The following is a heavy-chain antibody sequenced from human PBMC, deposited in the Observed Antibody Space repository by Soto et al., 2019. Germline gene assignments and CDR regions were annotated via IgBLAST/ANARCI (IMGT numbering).Heavy chain of an antibody. CDR1: GYTFTSYG. CDR2: INPNSGGT. Sequence: ASVKVSCKASGYTFTSYGISWVRQAPGQGLEWMGWINPNSGGTNYAQKFQGRVTMTRDTSISTAYMELSRLRSDDTAVYYCARDTQGITMVRGVIPYFDYWGQGTLVTVSS. CDR3: ARDTQGITMVRGVIPYFDY. V-gene: IGHV1-2*02. J-gene: IGHJ4*02. D-gene: IGHD3-10*01.